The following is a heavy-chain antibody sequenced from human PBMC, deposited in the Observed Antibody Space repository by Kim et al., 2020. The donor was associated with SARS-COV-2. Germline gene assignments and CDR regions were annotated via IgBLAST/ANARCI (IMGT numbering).Heavy chain of an antibody. V-gene: IGHV3-9*01. CDR1: GFTFHNHA. CDR2: IFWNGGGT. Sequence: GGSLRLSCVVSGFTFHNHAMHWVRQAPGKGLEWVAGIFWNGGGTGYADSVRGRFTIPRDIAESSLYLQMNSLRTEDTALYFCAKDILAGGAAVWGQGPT. CDR3: AKDILAGGAAV. J-gene: IGHJ6*02. D-gene: IGHD6-25*01.